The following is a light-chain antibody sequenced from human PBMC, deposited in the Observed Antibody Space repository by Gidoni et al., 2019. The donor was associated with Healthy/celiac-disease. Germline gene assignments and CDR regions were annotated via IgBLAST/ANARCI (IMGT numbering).Light chain of an antibody. V-gene: IGKV3-20*01. J-gene: IGKJ3*01. CDR1: KSVSSSY. CDR3: QQYGSSPPRFT. Sequence: EIVLTQSPGTLSLSPGERATLSCRASKSVSSSYLAWYQQKPGQAPRLLIYGASSRATGIPDRFSGSGSGTDFTLTISRLEPEDFAVYYCQQYGSSPPRFTFGPXTKVDIK. CDR2: GAS.